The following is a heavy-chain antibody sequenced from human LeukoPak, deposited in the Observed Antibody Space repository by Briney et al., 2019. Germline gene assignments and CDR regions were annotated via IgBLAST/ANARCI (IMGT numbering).Heavy chain of an antibody. CDR3: ARGPYGGVPRPYYFDY. CDR1: GDSINSNY. V-gene: IGHV4-59*01. J-gene: IGHJ4*02. Sequence: SETLSLTCSVSGDSINSNYWSWMRQPPGKGLEWIGYIYYGGSTNYNPSLKSRVSMSVDTSKNQFSLKLSSVTAADTAVYYCARGPYGGVPRPYYFDYWGQGTLVTVSS. CDR2: IYYGGST. D-gene: IGHD4/OR15-4a*01.